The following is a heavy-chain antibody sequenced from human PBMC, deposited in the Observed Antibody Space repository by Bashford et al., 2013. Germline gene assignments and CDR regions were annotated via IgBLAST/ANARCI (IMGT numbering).Heavy chain of an antibody. CDR1: GGSISSGGYY. CDR2: IYYSGST. Sequence: SETLSLTCTVSGGSISSGGYYWSWIRQHPGKGLEWIGYIYYSGSTYYNPSLKSRVTISVDTSKNQFSLKLSSVTAADTAVYYCARGTPGITMVQGVFPENWFDPWGQGTLVTVSS. J-gene: IGHJ5*02. D-gene: IGHD3-10*01. CDR3: ARGTPGITMVQGVFPENWFDP. V-gene: IGHV4-31*03.